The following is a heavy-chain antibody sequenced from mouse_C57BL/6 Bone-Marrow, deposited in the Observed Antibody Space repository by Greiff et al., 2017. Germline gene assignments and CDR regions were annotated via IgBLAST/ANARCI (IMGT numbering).Heavy chain of an antibody. Sequence: QVQLQQSDAELVKPGASVKISCKVSGYTFTDHTIHWMKQRPEQGLEWIGYIYPRDGSTKYNEKFKGKATLTADKSSSTAYMQLNSLTSEDSAVYFCASPPNWDSYYWYFDVWGTGTTVTVSS. D-gene: IGHD4-1*01. CDR3: ASPPNWDSYYWYFDV. V-gene: IGHV1-78*01. CDR1: GYTFTDHT. CDR2: IYPRDGST. J-gene: IGHJ1*03.